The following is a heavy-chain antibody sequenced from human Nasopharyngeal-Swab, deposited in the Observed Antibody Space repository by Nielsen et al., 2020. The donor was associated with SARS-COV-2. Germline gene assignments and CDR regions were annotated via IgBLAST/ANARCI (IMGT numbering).Heavy chain of an antibody. CDR2: IYYSGST. J-gene: IGHJ6*03. CDR1: GGSISSSSYY. V-gene: IGHV4-61*05. D-gene: IGHD6-19*01. CDR3: ARGGKAGDYYYYYMDV. Sequence: SETLSLTCTVSGGSISSSSYYWGWIRQPPGKGLEWIGYIYYSGSTNYNPSLKSRVTISVDTSKNQFSLKLSSVTAADTAVYYCARGGKAGDYYYYYMDVWGKGTTVTVSS.